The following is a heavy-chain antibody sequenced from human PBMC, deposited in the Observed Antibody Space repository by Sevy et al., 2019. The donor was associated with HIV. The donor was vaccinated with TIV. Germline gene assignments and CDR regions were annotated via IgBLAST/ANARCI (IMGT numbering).Heavy chain of an antibody. D-gene: IGHD2-2*01. V-gene: IGHV1-18*01. J-gene: IGHJ4*02. CDR2: ISTLNVNT. Sequence: ASVKVSCKASGYSFTSYGISWVRQAPGQGLEWMGWISTLNVNTNNAQKFQGRVTMTTHTSTSTAYMERRSLRSDDTAGYYCARDDCSSLSCHGSLLYWGQGTLVTVSS. CDR1: GYSFTSYG. CDR3: ARDDCSSLSCHGSLLY.